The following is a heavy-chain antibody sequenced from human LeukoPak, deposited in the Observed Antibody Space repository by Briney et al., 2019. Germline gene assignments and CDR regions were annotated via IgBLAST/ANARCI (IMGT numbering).Heavy chain of an antibody. Sequence: GGSLRLSCAASGFTFSTYNMNWVRQAPGKGLECVSSISGSSSYIYYADSMKGRFTISRDNAKNTLYLQMNSLRAEDTAVYYCASLVAAHGASRAFDIWGQGIMVTVSS. CDR2: ISGSSSYI. CDR1: GFTFSTYN. J-gene: IGHJ3*02. V-gene: IGHV3-21*01. CDR3: ASLVAAHGASRAFDI. D-gene: IGHD5-12*01.